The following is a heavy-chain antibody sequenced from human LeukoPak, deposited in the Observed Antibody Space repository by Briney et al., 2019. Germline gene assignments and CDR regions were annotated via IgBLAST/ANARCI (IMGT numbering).Heavy chain of an antibody. D-gene: IGHD1-26*01. CDR3: AKGGPVSGNFFHLDY. CDR1: GFTFSSYS. V-gene: IGHV3-48*01. J-gene: IGHJ4*02. CDR2: ISSSSSTI. Sequence: EPGGSLRLSCAASGFTFSSYSMNWVRQAPGKGLEWVSYISSSSSTIYYADSVKGRFTISRDNSKNTLYLQMNSLRAEDTAVYYCAKGGPVSGNFFHLDYWGQGTLVTVSS.